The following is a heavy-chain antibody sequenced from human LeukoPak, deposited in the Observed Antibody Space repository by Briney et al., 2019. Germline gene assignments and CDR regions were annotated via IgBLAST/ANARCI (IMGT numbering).Heavy chain of an antibody. CDR1: GFTFSGYT. Sequence: GGSLRLSCAASGFTFSGYTMNWVRQAPGKGLEWVSSISSTSIYINYADSVNGRFTISRDNAKNSLYLHMNSLRAEDTAVYYCASAGWDPSFDLWGQGSLVTVSS. CDR2: ISSTSIYI. CDR3: ASAGWDPSFDL. D-gene: IGHD1-26*01. J-gene: IGHJ4*02. V-gene: IGHV3-21*01.